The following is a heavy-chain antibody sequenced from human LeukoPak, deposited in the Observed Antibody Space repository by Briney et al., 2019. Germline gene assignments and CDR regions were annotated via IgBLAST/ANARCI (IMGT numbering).Heavy chain of an antibody. V-gene: IGHV3-11*04. J-gene: IGHJ6*02. CDR3: AILDGDTAMVRVGYYYGMDV. CDR1: GFTFSDYY. D-gene: IGHD5-18*01. CDR2: ISSSGSTI. Sequence: GGSLRLSCAASGFTFSDYYMSWIRQAPGKGLEWVSYISSSGSTIYYADSVKGRFTISRDNAKNSLYLQMNSLRAEDTAVYYCAILDGDTAMVRVGYYYGMDVWGQGTTVTVSS.